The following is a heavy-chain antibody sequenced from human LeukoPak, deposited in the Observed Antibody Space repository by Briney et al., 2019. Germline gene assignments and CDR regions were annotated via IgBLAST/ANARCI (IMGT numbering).Heavy chain of an antibody. J-gene: IGHJ4*02. CDR1: GFTFDDYG. CDR3: ARGNYFDY. Sequence: GGSLRLSCAASGFTFDDYGMSWVRQAPGKGLEWVSSISSSSSYIYYADSVKGRFTISIDNAKNSLYLQMNSLRAEDTAVYYCARGNYFDYWGQGTLVTVSS. V-gene: IGHV3-21*01. CDR2: ISSSSSYI.